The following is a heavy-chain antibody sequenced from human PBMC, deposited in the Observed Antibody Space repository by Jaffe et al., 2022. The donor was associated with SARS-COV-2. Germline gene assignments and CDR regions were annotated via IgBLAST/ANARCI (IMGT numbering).Heavy chain of an antibody. CDR3: ARTFPILCSRTSCLGWFDP. J-gene: IGHJ5*02. V-gene: IGHV3-23*01. CDR1: GFTFSSFA. D-gene: IGHD2-2*01. Sequence: EVQLLESGGGLVQPGGSLRLSCAASGFTFSSFAMSWVRQAPGKGLEWVSGITASADTTYYADSVKGRLTISRDNSRNTLYLQMNSLRAEDTAVYYCARTFPILCSRTSCLGWFDPWGRGTLVTVSS. CDR2: ITASADTT.